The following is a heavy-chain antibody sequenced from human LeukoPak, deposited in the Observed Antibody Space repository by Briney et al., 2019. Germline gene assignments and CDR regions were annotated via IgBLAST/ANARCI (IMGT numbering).Heavy chain of an antibody. V-gene: IGHV5-51*01. Sequence: GESLKISCKGSGYSFTSDWIGWVRQMPGKGLEWMGIIYPGDSDTRYSPSFQGQVTISADKSISTAYLQWSSLKASDTAMYYCARPSEGGDYGDYDWYFDLWGRGTLVTVSS. J-gene: IGHJ2*01. D-gene: IGHD4-17*01. CDR3: ARPSEGGDYGDYDWYFDL. CDR1: GYSFTSDW. CDR2: IYPGDSDT.